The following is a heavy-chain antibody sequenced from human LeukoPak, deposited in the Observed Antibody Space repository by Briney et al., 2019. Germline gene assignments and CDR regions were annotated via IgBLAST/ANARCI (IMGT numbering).Heavy chain of an antibody. CDR2: ITPIFGTA. V-gene: IGHV1-69*05. CDR1: GYTFTGYY. D-gene: IGHD3-3*01. J-gene: IGHJ6*03. CDR3: ARSGYDFWSGYNMGRSYYYYYYMDV. Sequence: GASVKVSCKASGYTFTGYYMHWVRQAPGQGLEWMGGITPIFGTANYAQKFQGRVTITTDESTSTAYMELSSLRSEDTAVYYCARSGYDFWSGYNMGRSYYYYYYMDVWGKGTTVTVSS.